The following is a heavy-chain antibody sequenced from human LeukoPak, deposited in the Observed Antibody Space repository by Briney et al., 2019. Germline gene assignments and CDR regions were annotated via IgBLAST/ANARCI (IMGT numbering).Heavy chain of an antibody. CDR3: ARRGGSPLGAFDI. J-gene: IGHJ3*02. Sequence: SETLSLTCTVSSGSISSLSYYWGWIRQPPGKGLEWIGSIYYDGSTFYNPSLKSRVSLSVDTSKNQFSLKLSSVTAADTAVYYCARRGGSPLGAFDIWGQGTMVTVSS. D-gene: IGHD1-26*01. V-gene: IGHV4-39*07. CDR2: IYYDGST. CDR1: SGSISSLSYY.